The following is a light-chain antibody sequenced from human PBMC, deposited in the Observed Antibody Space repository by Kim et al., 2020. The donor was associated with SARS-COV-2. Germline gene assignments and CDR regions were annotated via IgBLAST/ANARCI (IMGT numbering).Light chain of an antibody. CDR2: GAS. Sequence: EIVLTQSPGTLSLSPGERATLSCRASQSVSSNYLSWYQQTPGQAPRLLIYGASSRATGIPDWFSGSGSGTDFTLTITGLEPEDLAVYYFEQYDNLPWTFGQGTKVDIK. CDR1: QSVSSNY. V-gene: IGKV3-20*01. J-gene: IGKJ1*01. CDR3: EQYDNLPWT.